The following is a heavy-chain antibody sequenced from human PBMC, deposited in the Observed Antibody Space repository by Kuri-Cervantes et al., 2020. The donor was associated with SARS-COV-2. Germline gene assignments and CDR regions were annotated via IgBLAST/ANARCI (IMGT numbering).Heavy chain of an antibody. J-gene: IGHJ4*03. CDR3: VKCSAASHPCYLDY. D-gene: IGHD3-10*02. V-gene: IGHV3-23*01. Sequence: GGSLRLSCAGPGFTFSSFAMAWVRQAPGKGLEWISDITDEGADTYFADSVKGRFTISRDNSKYSLTQQMSSLRAEDTAIYYCVKCSAASHPCYLDYWGQGTLVTVSS. CDR1: GFTFSSFA. CDR2: ITDEGADT.